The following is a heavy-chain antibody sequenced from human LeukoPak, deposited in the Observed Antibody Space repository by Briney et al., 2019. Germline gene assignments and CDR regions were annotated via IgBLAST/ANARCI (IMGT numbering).Heavy chain of an antibody. D-gene: IGHD2/OR15-2a*01. CDR1: GFTFSGSA. Sequence: GGSLRLSCAASGFTFSGSAMHWVRQASGKGLEWVGRIRSKANSYATAYAASVKGRFTISREDSKNTAYLQMNSLKTEDTAVYYCTALAVIKADEYYYYYMDVWGKGTTVTVSS. V-gene: IGHV3-73*01. CDR3: TALAVIKADEYYYYYMDV. J-gene: IGHJ6*03. CDR2: IRSKANSYAT.